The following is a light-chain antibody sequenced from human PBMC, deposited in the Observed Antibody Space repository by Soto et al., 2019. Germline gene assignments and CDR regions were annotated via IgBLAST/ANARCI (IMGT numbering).Light chain of an antibody. V-gene: IGKV3-20*01. CDR3: QQYGTSPQT. CDR2: GAS. Sequence: DIVLTQSPGPLSLSPGERATLSCRASQSASSSYLAWYQQRPGQAPRRLIYGASSRATGIPDRFSGSGSGTDFTLTIRRLEPEDFAVYYCQQYGTSPQTFGQGTKVDIK. CDR1: QSASSSY. J-gene: IGKJ1*01.